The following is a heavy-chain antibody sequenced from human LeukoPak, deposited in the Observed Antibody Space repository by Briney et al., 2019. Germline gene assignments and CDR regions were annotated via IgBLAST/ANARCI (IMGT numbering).Heavy chain of an antibody. J-gene: IGHJ4*02. D-gene: IGHD3-22*01. CDR1: GFTFSSYA. V-gene: IGHV3-30-3*01. CDR2: ISYDGSNK. CDR3: ARALSGNYDSSGYYVY. Sequence: GGSLRLSCAASGFTFSSYAMHWVRKAPGKGLEWVAVISYDGSNKYYADSVKGRFTISRDNSKNTLYLQMNSLRAEDTAVYYCARALSGNYDSSGYYVYWGQGTLVTVSS.